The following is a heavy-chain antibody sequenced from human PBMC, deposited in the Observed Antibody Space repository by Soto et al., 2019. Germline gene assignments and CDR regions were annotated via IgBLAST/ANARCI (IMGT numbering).Heavy chain of an antibody. V-gene: IGHV4-4*02. D-gene: IGHD6-19*01. Sequence: SETLSLTCAVSGGSLSSSNWWRWVRQSPGKGLEWIGEIYHSGSTNYNPSLKSRVTISVDKSKNQFSLKLSSVTAADTAVYYCARINNSAWPPIDYWAQGTLVTVSS. CDR2: IYHSGST. J-gene: IGHJ4*02. CDR1: GGSLSSSNW. CDR3: ARINNSAWPPIDY.